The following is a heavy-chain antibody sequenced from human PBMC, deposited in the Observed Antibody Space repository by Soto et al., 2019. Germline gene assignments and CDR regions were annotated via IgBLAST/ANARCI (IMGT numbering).Heavy chain of an antibody. CDR3: ARRITMVRGASNWFDP. CDR2: IYHSGST. D-gene: IGHD3-10*01. J-gene: IGHJ5*02. V-gene: IGHV4-30-2*01. CDR1: GGSIISGGYS. Sequence: SETLSLTCAVSGGSIISGGYSWSCIREPPRKGLEWMGYIYHSGSTYYNPSLKSRVTISVDRSKNQFSLKLSSVTAADTAVYYCARRITMVRGASNWFDPWGQGTLVTVSS.